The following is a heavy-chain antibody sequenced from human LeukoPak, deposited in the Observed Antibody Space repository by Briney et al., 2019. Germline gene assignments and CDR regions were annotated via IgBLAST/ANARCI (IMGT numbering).Heavy chain of an antibody. J-gene: IGHJ4*02. V-gene: IGHV1-2*02. CDR2: INPNSGGT. CDR1: GYTFTGYY. CDR3: ARVDTPIAAAGVDY. D-gene: IGHD6-13*01. Sequence: ASVKVSCKASGYTFTGYYMHWVRQAPGQGLEWMGWINPNSGGTNYAQKFQGRVTMTRDTSISTAYMELSRLRSDDTAVYYCARVDTPIAAAGVDYWGQGTLVTVSS.